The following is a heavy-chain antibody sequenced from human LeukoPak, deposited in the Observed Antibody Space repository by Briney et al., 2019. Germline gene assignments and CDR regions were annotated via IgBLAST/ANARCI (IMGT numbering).Heavy chain of an antibody. J-gene: IGHJ4*02. CDR3: AKSVYHSGNY. CDR1: GFTISTYG. V-gene: IGHV3-23*01. D-gene: IGHD3-10*01. CDR2: ISGATT. Sequence: PGGSLRLFCAASGFTISTYGMSWVRQAPGKGLEWVSSISGATTYYADSVKCRFTLSRDTSKNTLGLQINSRRAEDTTVYYCAKSVYHSGNYWGQGTLVSVSS.